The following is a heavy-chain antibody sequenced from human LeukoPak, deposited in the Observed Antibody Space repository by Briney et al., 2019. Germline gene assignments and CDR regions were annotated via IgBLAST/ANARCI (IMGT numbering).Heavy chain of an antibody. CDR3: AREQVAIRVYSYYYYMDV. J-gene: IGHJ6*03. D-gene: IGHD5-12*01. Sequence: SETLSLTCTVSGGSISSGSYYWSWIRQPAGKGLEWIGRIYTSGSTNYNASLKSRVTISVDTSKNQFSLKLSSVTAADKAVYYCAREQVAIRVYSYYYYMDVWGKGTTVTISS. CDR2: IYTSGST. V-gene: IGHV4-61*02. CDR1: GGSISSGSYY.